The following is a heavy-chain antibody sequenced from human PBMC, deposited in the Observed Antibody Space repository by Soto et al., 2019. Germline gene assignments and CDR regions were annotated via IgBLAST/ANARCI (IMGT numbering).Heavy chain of an antibody. V-gene: IGHV2-5*02. D-gene: IGHD2-8*01. CDR3: VHSNGASRTRHGFNY. CDR2: VYWDDDK. CDR1: GFSLTTSGVA. J-gene: IGHJ4*02. Sequence: SGPTLVNPTQTLTLTCTFSGFSLTTSGVAVGCIRQPPGKAPEWLALVYWDDDKQYSPSLKSRLTIAKDTSKNQVVLTMANMDPVDTATYYCVHSNGASRTRHGFNYWGPGALVTVS.